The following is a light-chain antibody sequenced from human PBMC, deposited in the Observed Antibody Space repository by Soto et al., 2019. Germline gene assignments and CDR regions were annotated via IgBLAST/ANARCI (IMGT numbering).Light chain of an antibody. J-gene: IGKJ4*01. CDR3: QQYNYWPPA. Sequence: EIVMTQPPATLSLSPGEGATLSCRASQSVSSFLAWYQRKPGQAPRLLIYGASTRATGIPARFSGSGSGTEFTLTISSLQSEDFAVYYCQQYNYWPPAFGGGTKVEIK. CDR2: GAS. CDR1: QSVSSF. V-gene: IGKV3-15*01.